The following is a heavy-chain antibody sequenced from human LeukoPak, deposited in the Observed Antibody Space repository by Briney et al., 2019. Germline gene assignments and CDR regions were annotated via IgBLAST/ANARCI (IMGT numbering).Heavy chain of an antibody. J-gene: IGHJ3*02. CDR3: ARPRSSGSFDAFDI. CDR2: IYTGDSDT. Sequence: GESLQISCKGSRHSFSTYWIGWVRPMPGEGLEWMGVIYTGDSDTRYSPSFQGQVTISADKSINTAPLQWSRLKASDTAMYYCARPRSSGSFDAFDIGGEGTMVTVSS. CDR1: RHSFSTYW. D-gene: IGHD6-19*01. V-gene: IGHV5-51*01.